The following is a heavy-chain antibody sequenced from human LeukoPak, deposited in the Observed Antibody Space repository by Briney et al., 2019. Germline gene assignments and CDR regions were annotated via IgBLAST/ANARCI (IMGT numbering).Heavy chain of an antibody. CDR3: GGGEHSVDS. CDR1: GGSIRSQY. CDR2: IYSSGYT. V-gene: IGHV4-4*07. D-gene: IGHD1/OR15-1a*01. J-gene: IGHJ4*02. Sequence: SETLSLTCSVSGGSIRSQYWNWIRQPAGKGLEWIGRIYSSGYTNDNPSLKSRITMSVDMSKNQFSLRLSSVTAADTAVYYCGGGEHSVDSWGQGILVTVSS.